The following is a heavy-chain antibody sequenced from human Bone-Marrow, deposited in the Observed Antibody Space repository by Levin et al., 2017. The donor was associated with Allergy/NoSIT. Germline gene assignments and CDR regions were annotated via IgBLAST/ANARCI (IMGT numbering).Heavy chain of an antibody. J-gene: IGHJ4*02. CDR1: GYILSELP. CDR3: AKCLRGGSHEPFFDS. Sequence: GESLKISCKVSGYILSELPMHWVRQAPGRGLEWMGGFDPEDDETIYARKFQGRVTMTEDISTDTVYMELSSLTSEDTAIYYCAKCLRGGSHEPFFDSWGQGTLVIVSS. CDR2: FDPEDDET. D-gene: IGHD1-26*01. V-gene: IGHV1-24*01.